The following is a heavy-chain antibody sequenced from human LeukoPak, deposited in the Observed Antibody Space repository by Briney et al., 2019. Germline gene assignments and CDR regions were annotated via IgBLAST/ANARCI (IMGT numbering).Heavy chain of an antibody. J-gene: IGHJ5*02. CDR2: INHSGST. Sequence: SETLSLTCAVYGGSFSGCYWSWIRQPPGKGLEWIGEINHSGSTNYNPSLKSRVTISVDTSKNQFSLKLSSVTAADTAVYYCARGVCDDCSSTSCHRCWFDPWGQGTLVTVSS. CDR3: ARGVCDDCSSTSCHRCWFDP. V-gene: IGHV4-34*01. CDR1: GGSFSGCY. D-gene: IGHD2-2*01.